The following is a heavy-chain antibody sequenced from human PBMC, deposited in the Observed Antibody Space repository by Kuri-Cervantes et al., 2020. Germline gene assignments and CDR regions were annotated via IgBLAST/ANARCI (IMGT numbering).Heavy chain of an antibody. J-gene: IGHJ5*02. D-gene: IGHD1-26*01. V-gene: IGHV3-23*05. CDR1: GFTFSNYA. CDR3: AKALYSQWEWFDP. Sequence: GGSLRLSCAASGFTFSNYAMSWVRQAPGKGLEWVSVIYVSGSTSYIDSVKGRFTVSRDNSKNMVYLQMNSLRAEDTAVYYCAKALYSQWEWFDPWGQGTLVTVSS. CDR2: IYVSGST.